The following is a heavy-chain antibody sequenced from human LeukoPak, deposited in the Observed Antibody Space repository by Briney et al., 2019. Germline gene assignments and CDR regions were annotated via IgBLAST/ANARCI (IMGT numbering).Heavy chain of an antibody. D-gene: IGHD6-13*01. CDR1: GGSISSSSYY. CDR3: ARDSPDSSSWYPGELVYYYMDV. CDR2: IYTSGRT. V-gene: IGHV4-61*02. J-gene: IGHJ6*03. Sequence: SETLSLTCTVSGGSISSSSYYWGWIRQPAGKGLEWIGRIYTSGRTNYNPSLKSRVTMSVDTSKNQFSVKLSSVTAADTAVYYCARDSPDSSSWYPGELVYYYMDVWGKGTTVTVSS.